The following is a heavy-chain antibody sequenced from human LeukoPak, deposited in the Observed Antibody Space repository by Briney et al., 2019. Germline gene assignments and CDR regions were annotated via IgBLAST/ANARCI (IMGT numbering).Heavy chain of an antibody. V-gene: IGHV3-15*07. Sequence: PGGSLRLSCVVFGIIFRNAWKNWVRQTPGKGLEWVGLIKSKVDGGTTDYAAPVKGRFTISRDDSKNTLYLQMSSLKIEDTAIYYCTKDPPLTGGVYSAHWGPGTLVTVSS. CDR1: GIIFRNAW. CDR2: IKSKVDGGTT. D-gene: IGHD7-27*01. J-gene: IGHJ4*02. CDR3: TKDPPLTGGVYSAH.